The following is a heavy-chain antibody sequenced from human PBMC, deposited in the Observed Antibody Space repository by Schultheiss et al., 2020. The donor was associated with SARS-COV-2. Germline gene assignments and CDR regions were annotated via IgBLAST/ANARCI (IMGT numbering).Heavy chain of an antibody. Sequence: GESLKISCAASGFTFSNAWMSWVRQAPGKGLEWVGRIKSKTDGGTTDYAAPVKGRFTISRDDSKNTLYLQMNSLKTEDTAVYYCTTETYYYDSSGYTIFDYWGQGTLVTVSS. J-gene: IGHJ4*02. D-gene: IGHD3-22*01. CDR2: IKSKTDGGTT. V-gene: IGHV3-15*01. CDR1: GFTFSNAW. CDR3: TTETYYYDSSGYTIFDY.